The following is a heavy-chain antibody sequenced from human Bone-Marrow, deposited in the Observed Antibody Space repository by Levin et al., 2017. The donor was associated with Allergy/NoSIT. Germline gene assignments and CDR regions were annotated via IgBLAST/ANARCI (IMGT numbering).Heavy chain of an antibody. CDR3: ARDGANCSGGSCYSGGYFQD. V-gene: IGHV3-30-3*01. D-gene: IGHD2-15*01. Sequence: GESLKISCAASGFIFSNYAMNWVRQAPGKGLEWVAVISYDGTNKYYSDLVKGRFTISRDNSKNTLYLQMNSLRAEDTAVYYCARDGANCSGGSCYSGGYFQDWGQGTLVTVSS. J-gene: IGHJ1*01. CDR1: GFIFSNYA. CDR2: ISYDGTNK.